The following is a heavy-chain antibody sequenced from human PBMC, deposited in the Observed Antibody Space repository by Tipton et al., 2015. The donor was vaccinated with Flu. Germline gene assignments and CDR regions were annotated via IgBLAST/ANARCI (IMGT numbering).Heavy chain of an antibody. J-gene: IGHJ4*02. CDR2: INQNGTVI. CDR1: GFAFSSYW. Sequence: SLRLSCAASGFAFSSYWMHWVRQAPGKGLEWVANINQNGTVIYYVDSVKGRFTISRDNAKSSLYLQMNILRGEDTASYYCARAVASGEAYWGQGTLVTVSS. CDR3: ARAVASGEAY. V-gene: IGHV3-7*03. D-gene: IGHD6-19*01.